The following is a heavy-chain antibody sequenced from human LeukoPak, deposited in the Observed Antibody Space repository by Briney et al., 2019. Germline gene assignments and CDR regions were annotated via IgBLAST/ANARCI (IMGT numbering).Heavy chain of an antibody. J-gene: IGHJ6*03. Sequence: PSETLSLTCAVYGGSFSGYYWSWIRQPPGKGLEWIGEINHSGSTNYNPSLKSRVTISVDTSKNQFSLKLSSVTAADTAVYYCARRGRSWAWFGELTGYYMDVWGKGTTVTISS. V-gene: IGHV4-34*01. CDR2: INHSGST. CDR1: GGSFSGYY. D-gene: IGHD3-10*01. CDR3: ARRGRSWAWFGELTGYYMDV.